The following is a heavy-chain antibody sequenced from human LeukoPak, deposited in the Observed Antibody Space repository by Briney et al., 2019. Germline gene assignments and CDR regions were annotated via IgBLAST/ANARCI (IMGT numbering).Heavy chain of an antibody. Sequence: SETLSLTCTVSGDSVSSADSYWSWIRQSPGKGLEWIGYINNGGTTNYSPSLKSRVTISVDTSKNQFSLKLSSVTAADTAVYYCARYVGSYGFSDYWGQGTLVTVSS. CDR2: INNGGTT. CDR3: ARYVGSYGFSDY. CDR1: GDSVSSADSY. D-gene: IGHD5-18*01. J-gene: IGHJ4*02. V-gene: IGHV4-61*08.